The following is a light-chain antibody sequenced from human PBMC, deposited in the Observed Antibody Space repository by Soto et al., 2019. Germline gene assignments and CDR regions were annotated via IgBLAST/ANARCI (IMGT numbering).Light chain of an antibody. CDR2: DAY. V-gene: IGKV3-11*01. CDR3: QQRSNCPIT. J-gene: IGKJ5*01. CDR1: QSVSSY. Sequence: EIVLTQSPATLSLSPGERATLSCRTSQSVSSYFAWYQQKPGRAPRLLIYDAYSRATGIPARFIGSGSGTDFTLTISSLEPEDFAVYYCQQRSNCPITFGQGTRLEIK.